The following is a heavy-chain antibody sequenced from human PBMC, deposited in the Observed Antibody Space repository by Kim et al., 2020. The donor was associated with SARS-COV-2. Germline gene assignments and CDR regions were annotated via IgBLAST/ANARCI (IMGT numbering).Heavy chain of an antibody. V-gene: IGHV3-23*01. Sequence: GGSLRLSCAASGFAFSSYAMNWVRQAPGKGLEWVSSISYSGDTTYYGDSVKGRFTISRDNSKNTLYLQMNSLRAEDSAVYYCAKCRRDLGDYGEIDYWG. CDR3: AKCRRDLGDYGEIDY. D-gene: IGHD4-17*01. CDR1: GFAFSSYA. CDR2: ISYSGDTT. J-gene: IGHJ4*01.